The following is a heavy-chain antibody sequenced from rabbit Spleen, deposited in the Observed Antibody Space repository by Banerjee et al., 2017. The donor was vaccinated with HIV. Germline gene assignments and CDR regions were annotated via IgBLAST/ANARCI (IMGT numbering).Heavy chain of an antibody. V-gene: IGHV1S7*01. D-gene: IGHD6-1*01. J-gene: IGHJ4*01. CDR1: GFDCSTYS. Sequence: QLEESGGGLVQPGGSLKLSCKVSGFDCSTYSMSWVRQAPGKGLEWIGYIVPIFGVTYYANWVNGRFTISSHNAQNTLYLQLNSLTAADTATYFCVREAGYGGYGDANLWGPGTLVTVS. CDR2: IVPIFGVT. CDR3: VREAGYGGYGDANL.